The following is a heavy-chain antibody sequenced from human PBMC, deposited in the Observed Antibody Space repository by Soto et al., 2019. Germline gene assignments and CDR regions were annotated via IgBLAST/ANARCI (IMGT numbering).Heavy chain of an antibody. CDR3: ARSAAYYGMDV. Sequence: EVQLVESGGGLVQPGGSLRLSCAASGFTFSNYWMHWVRQAPGKGLVWVSRINNDGSSTGYADSMKGRFTISRDNAKNTRYLQMNSLRAEDTAVYYCARSAAYYGMDVWGQGTTVTVSS. V-gene: IGHV3-74*01. J-gene: IGHJ6*02. CDR2: INNDGSST. D-gene: IGHD6-25*01. CDR1: GFTFSNYW.